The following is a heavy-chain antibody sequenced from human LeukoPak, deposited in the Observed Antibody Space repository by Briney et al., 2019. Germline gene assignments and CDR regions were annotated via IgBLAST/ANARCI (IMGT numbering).Heavy chain of an antibody. Sequence: PGGSLRLSCAASGFTFSDYYMSWIRQAPGKGLELVSYISSSGSTIYYADSVKGRFTISRDNAKNSLYLQMNSLRAEDTAVYYCARDPRGSYPDSDAFDIWGQGTMVTVSS. V-gene: IGHV3-11*01. CDR3: ARDPRGSYPDSDAFDI. D-gene: IGHD1-26*01. CDR2: ISSSGSTI. CDR1: GFTFSDYY. J-gene: IGHJ3*02.